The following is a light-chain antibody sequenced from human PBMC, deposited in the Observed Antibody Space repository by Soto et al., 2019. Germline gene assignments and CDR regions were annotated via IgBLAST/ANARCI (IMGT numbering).Light chain of an antibody. CDR2: DVS. J-gene: IGLJ1*01. CDR1: SSDVGAYNF. CDR3: SSYTSSSTHV. V-gene: IGLV2-14*03. Sequence: QSALTQPASVSGSPGQSITISCTGTSSDVGAYNFVSWYQQHPGKVPKLMIFDVSSRPSGVSDRFSGSKSGNTASLTISGLQAEDEGDYSCSSYTSSSTHVFGSGTKLTVL.